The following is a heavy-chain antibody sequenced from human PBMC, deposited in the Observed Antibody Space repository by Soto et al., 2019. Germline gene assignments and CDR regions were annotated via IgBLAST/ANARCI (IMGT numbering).Heavy chain of an antibody. CDR2: IYSGGST. CDR3: VRDMQLWRLDS. CDR1: GFTVSSNY. J-gene: IGHJ4*02. V-gene: IGHV3-66*01. D-gene: IGHD2-21*01. Sequence: GGSLRLSCAASGFTVSSNYMSWVRQAPGEGLEWVSVIYSGGSTYYADSVKGRFTISRDNSKNTLYLQMNSLRAEDTAVYYCVRDMQLWRLDSWGQGTLVTVSS.